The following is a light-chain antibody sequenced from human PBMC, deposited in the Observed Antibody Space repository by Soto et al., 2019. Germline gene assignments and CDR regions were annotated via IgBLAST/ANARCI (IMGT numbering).Light chain of an antibody. CDR2: GAS. CDR3: QQYNHWPLT. Sequence: VITQTPATLSLSPGERVTPSCRARQSVGGDVAWYQQKPGQAPRLLIFGASTRATAVPARFSGSGSATEFTFTISSLQSEDFAVYYCQQYNHWPLTFGGGTNVDIK. CDR1: QSVGGD. J-gene: IGKJ4*01. V-gene: IGKV3-15*01.